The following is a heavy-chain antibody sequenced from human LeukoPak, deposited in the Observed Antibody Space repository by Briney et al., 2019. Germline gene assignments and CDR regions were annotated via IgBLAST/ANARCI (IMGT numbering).Heavy chain of an antibody. V-gene: IGHV3-23*01. CDR2: ISGSGGST. CDR1: GFTVSSNG. J-gene: IGHJ4*02. Sequence: PGGSLRLSCAASGFTVSSNGMSWGRQAPGKGRGWVSAISGSGGSTYNADSVKGRFTISRNNSKNTLYLQMNSLRAEDTAVYYCAKDAQRAPFDSWGQGTLVTVSS. CDR3: AKDAQRAPFDS. D-gene: IGHD1-1*01.